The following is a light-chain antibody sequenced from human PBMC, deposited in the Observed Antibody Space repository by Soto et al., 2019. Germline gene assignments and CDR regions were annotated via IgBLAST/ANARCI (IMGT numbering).Light chain of an antibody. CDR3: QAYDYSLTDSV. CDR1: SSNLGAGYD. Sequence: QSVLTQSPSVSWAPGHRVTIACTGNSSNLGAGYDVHWYQQLPGAAPKLVIFGNRNRPSGVPERFSGSKSGTSASLAITGLQTEDEADYYCQAYDYSLTDSVFGGGTKVTVL. CDR2: GNR. V-gene: IGLV1-40*01. J-gene: IGLJ3*02.